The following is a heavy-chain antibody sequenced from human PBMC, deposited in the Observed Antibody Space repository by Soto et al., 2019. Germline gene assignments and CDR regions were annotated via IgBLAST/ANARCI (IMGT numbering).Heavy chain of an antibody. CDR2: IKQDGSEK. CDR1: GFTFSSYW. Sequence: EVQLMESGGGLVQAGGSLRLSCAGSGFTFSSYWMNWVRQAPGKGLEWVANIKQDGSEKYYVDSVKGRFSISRDNAQNSMYLQMNSLRAEDTAVYYCAGGTGWLIDYWGQGTLVTVSS. J-gene: IGHJ4*02. CDR3: AGGTGWLIDY. D-gene: IGHD6-19*01. V-gene: IGHV3-7*04.